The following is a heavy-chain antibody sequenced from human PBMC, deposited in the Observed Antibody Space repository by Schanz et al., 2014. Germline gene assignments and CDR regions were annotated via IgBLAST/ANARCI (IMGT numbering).Heavy chain of an antibody. Sequence: QVQLQESGPGLVKPSETLSLTCTVSNVSISSYYWSWIRQPPGKGLEWIGYIHYSGSTNYKASLKSRITISAHTSKTQFSLKLTSVTAADTAVYYCARHRGWELQSNAFDIWGQGTMVTVSS. CDR1: NVSISSYY. CDR3: ARHRGWELQSNAFDI. CDR2: IHYSGST. J-gene: IGHJ3*02. V-gene: IGHV4-59*01. D-gene: IGHD1-26*01.